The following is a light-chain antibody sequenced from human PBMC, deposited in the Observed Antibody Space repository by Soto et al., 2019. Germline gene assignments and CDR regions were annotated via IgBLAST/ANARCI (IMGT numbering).Light chain of an antibody. V-gene: IGKV2-28*01. CDR1: QSLLHSNGYNY. J-gene: IGKJ2*01. CDR3: MQALQTPPTYT. Sequence: DIVMTQSPLSLPVTPGEPASISCRSSQSLLHSNGYNYLDWYLQKPGQSPQLLIYLGSNRASGVPDRFSGSGSSTDFTLKISRVEAEDVGVYYCMQALQTPPTYTFGQGTKLEIK. CDR2: LGS.